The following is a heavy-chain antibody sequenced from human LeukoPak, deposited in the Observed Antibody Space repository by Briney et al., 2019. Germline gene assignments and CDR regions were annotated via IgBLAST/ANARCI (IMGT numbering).Heavy chain of an antibody. V-gene: IGHV1-2*05. CDR1: GYTFTGSY. D-gene: IGHD3-16*01. CDR3: FDY. CDR2: INPNTGDT. J-gene: IGHJ4*02. Sequence: GASVKVSCKTSGYTFTGSYIQWMRQAPGQGLEWMGRINPNTGDTNYAQKFQGRVTMTRDTSISSAYMELSESRAFKLRRFGHFDYWGQGTPVIVSS.